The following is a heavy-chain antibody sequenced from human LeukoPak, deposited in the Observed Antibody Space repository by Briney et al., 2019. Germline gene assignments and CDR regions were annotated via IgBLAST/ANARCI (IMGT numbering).Heavy chain of an antibody. CDR1: GGSISRSSYY. CDR2: IYYSGST. V-gene: IGHV4-39*06. J-gene: IGHJ4*02. CDR3: AREARYNWNDKIDY. Sequence: SETLSLTCTVSGGSISRSSYYWGWIRQPPGRGLEWIGSIYYSGSTHYNPSLKSRVTISVDMSKNQFPLKLNSVTAADTAVYYCAREARYNWNDKIDYWGQGTLVTVSS. D-gene: IGHD1-1*01.